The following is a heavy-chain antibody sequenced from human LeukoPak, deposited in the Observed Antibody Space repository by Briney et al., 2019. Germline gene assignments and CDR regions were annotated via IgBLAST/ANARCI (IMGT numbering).Heavy chain of an antibody. Sequence: RRSLKLSCATSGFTLSGSDIHWVRQASGRGLEWVGRIRTKLRNYATAYAASVKGRFTISRDESGDTAYLQMNSLKTEDAAVYYCTTYISGHYWGQGTLVTVSS. D-gene: IGHD1-20*01. V-gene: IGHV3-73*01. J-gene: IGHJ4*02. CDR2: IRTKLRNYAT. CDR1: GFTLSGSD. CDR3: TTYISGHY.